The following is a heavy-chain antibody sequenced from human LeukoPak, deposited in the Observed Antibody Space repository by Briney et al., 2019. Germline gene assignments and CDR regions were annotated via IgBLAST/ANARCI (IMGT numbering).Heavy chain of an antibody. CDR2: ISSNGDGT. D-gene: IGHD6-13*01. J-gene: IGHJ4*02. V-gene: IGHV3-64D*09. CDR1: GFTFSSYA. CDR3: VKDHGVGSSWRNYFDY. Sequence: GGPLRLSCSASGFTFSSYAMHWVRQAPGKGLEYVSAISSNGDGTYYADSVKGRFTISRDNSKNTLFLQMSSLRAEDTAVYYCVKDHGVGSSWRNYFDYWGQGTLVTVSS.